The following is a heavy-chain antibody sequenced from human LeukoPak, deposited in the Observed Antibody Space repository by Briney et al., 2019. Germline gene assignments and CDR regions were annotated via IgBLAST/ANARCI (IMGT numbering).Heavy chain of an antibody. CDR1: GFSFSSYS. CDR3: ARDIAVAGSPDYYYGTDV. Sequence: GGSLRLSCAASGFSFSSYSINWVRQAPGKGLEWVSSISSSTYIYYADSVKGRFTVSRDNAKNSLYLQMNSLRAEDTAVYYCARDIAVAGSPDYYYGTDVWGQGTTVTVSS. CDR2: ISSSTYI. J-gene: IGHJ6*02. V-gene: IGHV3-21*01. D-gene: IGHD6-19*01.